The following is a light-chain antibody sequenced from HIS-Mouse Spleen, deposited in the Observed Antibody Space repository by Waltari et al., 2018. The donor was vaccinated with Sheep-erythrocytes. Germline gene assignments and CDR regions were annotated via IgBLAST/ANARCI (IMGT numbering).Light chain of an antibody. V-gene: IGLV3-1*01. CDR2: QVS. J-gene: IGLJ2*01. Sequence: SYELTQPPSVSVSPGQTASITCSGDKLGDKYACWYQQKPGHSPVLVIYQVSKRTSGIPERFSGSNSGNAATLNISGTQAMDEADYYCQAWDSSTVVFGGGTKLTVL. CDR1: KLGDKY. CDR3: QAWDSSTVV.